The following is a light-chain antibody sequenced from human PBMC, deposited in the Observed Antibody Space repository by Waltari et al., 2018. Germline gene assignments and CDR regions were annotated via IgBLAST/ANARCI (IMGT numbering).Light chain of an antibody. CDR3: ATWDDSLNGYV. CDR2: SNN. Sequence: QSVLTQPPSASGTPGQRVTISCSGSSSSIGSNAVNWYRQLPGAAPKLLIWSNNQRPSWVPDRFAGSNSGTSASLSISGLHSEDEADFYCATWDDSLNGYVFGTGTKVTVL. J-gene: IGLJ1*01. CDR1: SSSIGSNA. V-gene: IGLV1-44*01.